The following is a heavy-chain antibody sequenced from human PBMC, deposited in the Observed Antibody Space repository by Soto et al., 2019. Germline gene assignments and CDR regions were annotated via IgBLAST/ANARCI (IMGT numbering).Heavy chain of an antibody. J-gene: IGHJ6*02. CDR1: GYTFTGYY. Sequence: ASVKVSCKASGYTFTGYYMHWVRQAPGQGLEWMGWINPNSGGTNYAQKFQGWVTMTRDTSISTAYMELSRLRSDDTAVYYCASDNDGGYYYGMDVWGQATTVTVSS. CDR2: INPNSGGT. V-gene: IGHV1-2*04. D-gene: IGHD3-16*01. CDR3: ASDNDGGYYYGMDV.